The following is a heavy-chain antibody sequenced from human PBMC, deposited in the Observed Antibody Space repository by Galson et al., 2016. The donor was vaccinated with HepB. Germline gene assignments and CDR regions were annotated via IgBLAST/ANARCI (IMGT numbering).Heavy chain of an antibody. CDR2: ISAYNGNT. Sequence: SVKVSCKASGYNFTRYGITWVRQAPGQGLEWMGWISAYNGNTEYAQKIQGRVTMTTETSTSTAYMELRSLGSDDTALYYCARRGYSYGAYWFDPWGQGTQVTVSS. J-gene: IGHJ5*02. CDR1: GYNFTRYG. V-gene: IGHV1-18*01. D-gene: IGHD5-18*01. CDR3: ARRGYSYGAYWFDP.